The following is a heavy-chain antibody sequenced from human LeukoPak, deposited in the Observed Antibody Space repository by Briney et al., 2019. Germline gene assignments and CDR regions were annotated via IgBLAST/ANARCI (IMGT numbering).Heavy chain of an antibody. CDR3: AVDRKWIGGTCLEE. V-gene: IGHV3-30*04. D-gene: IGHD2-15*01. CDR2: ISPDGINK. CDR1: GLRFSSYS. Sequence: PGGSLRLSCVVSGLRFSSYSFHWVPQAPGKGLKGVALISPDGINKYYEDSLKGRFTISRDNSRDTVYLELNSLTPEDTAVYFCAVDRKWIGGTCLEEWGRGTPVAVSS. J-gene: IGHJ4*02.